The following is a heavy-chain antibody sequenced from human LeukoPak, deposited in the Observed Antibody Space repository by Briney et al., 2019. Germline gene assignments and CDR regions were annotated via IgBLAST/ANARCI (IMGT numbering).Heavy chain of an antibody. CDR1: GFTFSNYW. D-gene: IGHD6-13*01. CDR2: INSDGINT. V-gene: IGHV3-74*01. Sequence: GGSLRLSCAASGFTFSNYWMHWVRQAPGKGLVWVSRINSDGINTSYADSVKGRFTISRDNAKNTLNLQMNGLRAEDTALYYCAKSPHTAGGSWDYFDYWGQGTLVTVSS. CDR3: AKSPHTAGGSWDYFDY. J-gene: IGHJ4*02.